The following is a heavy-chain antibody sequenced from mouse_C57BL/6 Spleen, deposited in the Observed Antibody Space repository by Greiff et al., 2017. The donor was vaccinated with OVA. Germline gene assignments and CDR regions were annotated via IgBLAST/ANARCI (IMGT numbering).Heavy chain of an antibody. CDR1: GYAFSSYW. J-gene: IGHJ4*01. D-gene: IGHD2-4*01. CDR2: IYPGDGDT. V-gene: IGHV1-80*01. CDR3: ARYDYEYYYAMDY. Sequence: VQLQESGAELVKPGASVKISCKASGYAFSSYWMNWVKQRPGKGLEWIGQIYPGDGDTNYNGKFKGKATLTADKSSSTAYMQLSSLTSEDSAVYFCARYDYEYYYAMDYWGQGTSVTVSS.